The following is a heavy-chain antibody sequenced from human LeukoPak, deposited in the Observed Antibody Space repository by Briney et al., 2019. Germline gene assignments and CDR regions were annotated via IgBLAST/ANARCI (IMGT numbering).Heavy chain of an antibody. Sequence: SETLSLTCAVYGGAFRDHYWNWIRQPPGKGLEWIGEINHSGTTNYNASLTSRVTISVDTSKNHFSLKLNSMTAADTAVYYCARKASHFSYGLRAIDYWGPGNLVTVSS. CDR2: INHSGTT. D-gene: IGHD5-18*01. J-gene: IGHJ4*02. CDR1: GGAFRDHY. CDR3: ARKASHFSYGLRAIDY. V-gene: IGHV4-34*01.